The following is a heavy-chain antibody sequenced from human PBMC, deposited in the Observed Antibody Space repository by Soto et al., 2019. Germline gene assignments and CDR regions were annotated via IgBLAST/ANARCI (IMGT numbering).Heavy chain of an antibody. CDR2: ISTYNGNT. CDR1: GYSFTSYG. V-gene: IGHV1-18*01. D-gene: IGHD3-3*01. Sequence: ASVKVSCKASGYSFTSYGISWVRQAPGQGLEWMGWISTYNGNTNFAQNVQGRVTMTTDTSTYTAYMELRSLTSDDTAVYYCAGDFGSDLSAPGAVLDYWGQGSLVTVSS. J-gene: IGHJ4*02. CDR3: AGDFGSDLSAPGAVLDY.